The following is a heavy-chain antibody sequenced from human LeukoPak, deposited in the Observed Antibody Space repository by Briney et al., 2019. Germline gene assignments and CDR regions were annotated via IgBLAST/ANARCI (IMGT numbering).Heavy chain of an antibody. CDR2: IYSGGST. CDR1: GLSVSNSY. Sequence: PGGSLRLSCAASGLSVSNSYISWVRQAPGKGLEWVSVIYSGGSTYYADSVKGRFTISRDNAKSTLYLQMNSLRAEDTAVYYCATDYYMDVWGKGTTVTVSS. J-gene: IGHJ6*03. CDR3: ATDYYMDV. V-gene: IGHV3-66*01.